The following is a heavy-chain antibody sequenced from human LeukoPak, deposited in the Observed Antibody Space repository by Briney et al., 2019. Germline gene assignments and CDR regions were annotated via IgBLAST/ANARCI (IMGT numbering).Heavy chain of an antibody. CDR2: IYYSGST. Sequence: SETLSLTCTVSGGSISSSSYYWGWIRQPPGKGLEWIGSIYYSGSTYCNPSLKSRVTISVDTSKNQFSLKLSSVTAADTAVYYCARVAAVAEIYYYFDYWGQGTLVTVSS. V-gene: IGHV4-39*07. J-gene: IGHJ4*02. D-gene: IGHD6-19*01. CDR1: GGSISSSSYY. CDR3: ARVAAVAEIYYYFDY.